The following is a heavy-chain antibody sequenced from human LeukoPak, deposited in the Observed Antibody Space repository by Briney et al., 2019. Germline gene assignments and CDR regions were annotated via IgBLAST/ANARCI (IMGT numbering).Heavy chain of an antibody. D-gene: IGHD6-13*01. Sequence: PGGSLRLSCAASGFTFSSYAMHWVRQAPGKGLEWVAVISYDGSNKYYADSVKGRFTISRDNSKNTLYLQMNSLRAEDTAVYYCAREPGRGSSWSPPLGYWGQGTLVTVSS. V-gene: IGHV3-30*01. CDR3: AREPGRGSSWSPPLGY. J-gene: IGHJ4*02. CDR2: ISYDGSNK. CDR1: GFTFSSYA.